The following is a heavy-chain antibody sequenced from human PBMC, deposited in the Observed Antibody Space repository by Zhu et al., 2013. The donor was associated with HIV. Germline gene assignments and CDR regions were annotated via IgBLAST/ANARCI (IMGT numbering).Heavy chain of an antibody. CDR1: SFSVNPIY. CDR3: TRAPSMHKDHGRRNWFDP. Sequence: QVQLQQSAAEVKKPGTSVRVSCGTSSFSVNPIYVNWVRLVPGQGLQWIGWIKPETGATKYAQKFQDRVTMTTNTSISTAYMELYNLRIEDTGVYFCTRAPSMHKDHGRRNWFDPWGQGTRVTVSS. D-gene: IGHD2-15*01. J-gene: IGHJ5*02. CDR2: IKPETGAT. V-gene: IGHV1-2*02.